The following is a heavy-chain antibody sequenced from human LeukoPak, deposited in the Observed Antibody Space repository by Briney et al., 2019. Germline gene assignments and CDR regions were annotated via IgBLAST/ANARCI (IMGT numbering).Heavy chain of an antibody. D-gene: IGHD3-22*01. CDR3: VKVPMYDSSGLYSIYFDY. J-gene: IGHJ4*02. CDR1: GFTFSSYA. Sequence: PGGSLRLSCSASGFTFSSYAMHWVRQTPGKGLEYVSAISSNGGSTYYADSVKGRFTISRDNSKNTLYLQMSSLRAEDTAVYYCVKVPMYDSSGLYSIYFDYWGQGTLVTVSS. V-gene: IGHV3-64D*06. CDR2: ISSNGGST.